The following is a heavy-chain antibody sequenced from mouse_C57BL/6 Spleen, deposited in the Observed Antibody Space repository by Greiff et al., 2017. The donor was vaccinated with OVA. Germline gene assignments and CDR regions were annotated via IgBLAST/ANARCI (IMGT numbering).Heavy chain of an antibody. J-gene: IGHJ4*01. V-gene: IGHV1-64*01. D-gene: IGHD2-14*01. CDR2: IHPNSGST. CDR1: GYTFTSSW. Sequence: QVQLQQPGAELVKPGASVKLSCKASGYTFTSSWMHWVKQRPGQGLEWIGMIHPNSGSTNYNEKFKSKATLTVDKSSSTAYMQLSSLTSEDSAVYYCASSYDSYAMDYWGQGTSVTVSS. CDR3: ASSYDSYAMDY.